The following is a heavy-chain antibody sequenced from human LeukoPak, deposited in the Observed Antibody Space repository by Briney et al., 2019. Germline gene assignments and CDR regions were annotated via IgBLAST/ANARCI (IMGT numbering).Heavy chain of an antibody. CDR1: GFTFSSYA. CDR3: ARGIAAAGFDY. D-gene: IGHD6-13*01. Sequence: PGGSLRLSCAASGFTFSSYAMHWVRQAPGKGLEGVADISYDGSNKYYADSVKGRFTISRDNSKNTLYLKMNSLRAGDTAVYYCARGIAAAGFDYWGQGTLVTVSS. CDR2: ISYDGSNK. V-gene: IGHV3-30*04. J-gene: IGHJ4*02.